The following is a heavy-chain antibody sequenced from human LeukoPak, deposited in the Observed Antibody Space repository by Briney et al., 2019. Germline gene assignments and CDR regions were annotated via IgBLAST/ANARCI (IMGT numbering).Heavy chain of an antibody. CDR3: ARWRDYSDSGGTYPAFDF. CDR1: GGSISSYY. CDR2: IYTSGST. D-gene: IGHD3-22*01. Sequence: SETLSLTCTVSGGSISSYYWSWIRQPAGKGLEWIGRIYTSGSTNYNPSLKSRVTMSVDTSKNQFSLKLSSVTAADTAVYYCARWRDYSDSGGTYPAFDFWCQGTLVTVSS. J-gene: IGHJ4*02. V-gene: IGHV4-4*07.